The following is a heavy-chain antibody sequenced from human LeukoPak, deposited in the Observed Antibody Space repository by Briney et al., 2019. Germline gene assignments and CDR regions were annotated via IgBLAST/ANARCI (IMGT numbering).Heavy chain of an antibody. CDR2: IYYSGST. CDR3: ARHVPAASYYYYGMDV. Sequence: SETLSLTCTVSGGAISGSSYYWGWIRQPPGKGLEWIGSIYYSGSTYYNPSLKSRVTISVDTSKNQFSLKLSSVTAADTAVYYCARHVPAASYYYYGMDVWGQGTTVTVSS. J-gene: IGHJ6*02. V-gene: IGHV4-39*01. CDR1: GGAISGSSYY. D-gene: IGHD2-2*01.